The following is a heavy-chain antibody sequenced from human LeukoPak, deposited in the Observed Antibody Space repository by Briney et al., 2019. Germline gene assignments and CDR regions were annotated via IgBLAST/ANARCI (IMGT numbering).Heavy chain of an antibody. CDR3: ARVDNYGGNPPDY. J-gene: IGHJ4*02. CDR2: ISSSTTYI. V-gene: IGHV3-21*01. D-gene: IGHD4-23*01. CDR1: GFTFSSYA. Sequence: GGSLRLSCAASGFTFSSYAMSWVRQAPGKGLEWVSAISSSTTYIYYADSVKGRFTISRDNVKNSLSLQMNSLRAEDTAVYYCARVDNYGGNPPDYWGQGTLVTVSS.